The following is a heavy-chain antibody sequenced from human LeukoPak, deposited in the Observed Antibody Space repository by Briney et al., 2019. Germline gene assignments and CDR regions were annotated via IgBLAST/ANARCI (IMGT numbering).Heavy chain of an antibody. D-gene: IGHD7-27*01. V-gene: IGHV4-34*01. CDR2: INHSGST. J-gene: IGHJ3*02. CDR1: GGSFSGYY. Sequence: SETLSLTCAVYGGSFSGYYWSWIRQPPGKGLEWIGEINHSGSTNYNPSLKSRVTISVDTSKNQFSLKLSSVTAADTAVYYCATDRGPLIGVAFDIWGQGTMVTVSS. CDR3: ATDRGPLIGVAFDI.